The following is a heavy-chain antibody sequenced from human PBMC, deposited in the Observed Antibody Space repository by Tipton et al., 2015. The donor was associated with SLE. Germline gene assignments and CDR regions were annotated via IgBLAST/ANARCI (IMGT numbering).Heavy chain of an antibody. Sequence: LSCAASGFTFSSYSMNWVRQAPGKGLEWIGEINHSGSTNYNPSLKSRVTISVDTSKNQFSLKLSSVTAADTAVYYCASQYYDFWSGPSAFDIWGQGTMVTVSS. CDR2: INHSGST. CDR1: GFTFSSYS. V-gene: IGHV4-34*01. J-gene: IGHJ3*02. CDR3: ASQYYDFWSGPSAFDI. D-gene: IGHD3-3*01.